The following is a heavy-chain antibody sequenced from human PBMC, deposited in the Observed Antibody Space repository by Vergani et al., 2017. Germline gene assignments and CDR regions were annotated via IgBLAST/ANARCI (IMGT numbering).Heavy chain of an antibody. Sequence: QVQLVQSGAEVKKPGASVKVSCKASGYTFTGYYMHWVRQAPGQGLEWMGWINPNSGGTNYAQKFQGRVTMTRDTSISTAYMELSRLRSDDTAVYYCAGDGFITIFGVDQNWFDPWGQGTLVTVSS. V-gene: IGHV1-2*02. CDR2: INPNSGGT. J-gene: IGHJ5*02. D-gene: IGHD3-3*01. CDR1: GYTFTGYY. CDR3: AGDGFITIFGVDQNWFDP.